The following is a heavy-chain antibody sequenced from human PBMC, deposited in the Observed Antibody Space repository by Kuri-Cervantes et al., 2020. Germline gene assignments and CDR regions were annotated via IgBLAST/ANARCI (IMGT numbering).Heavy chain of an antibody. CDR2: ISYDGSNK. CDR1: GFTFSSYA. J-gene: IGHJ6*02. Sequence: LTCAASGFTFSSYAMHWGRQAPGKGLEWVAVISYDGSNKYYADSVKGRVTISRDNAKSSLYLQMNSLRATDTAVYYCARRVGWEQRWWVGYYYYGRDVGGQGPRSPSP. D-gene: IGHD1-26*01. V-gene: IGHV3-30-3*01. CDR3: ARRVGWEQRWWVGYYYYGRDV.